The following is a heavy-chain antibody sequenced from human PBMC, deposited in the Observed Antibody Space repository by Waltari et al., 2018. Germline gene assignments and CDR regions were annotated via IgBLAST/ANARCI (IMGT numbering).Heavy chain of an antibody. J-gene: IGHJ4*02. Sequence: QVQLVESGGGVVQPGRSLRLSCAASGFTFSSYGMHWVRQAPGKGLEGVAVIWYDGSNKYYADSVKGRFTISRDNSKNTLYLQMNSLRAEDTAVYYCARDRDYVWGSYRYPSDYWGQGTLVTVSS. CDR1: GFTFSSYG. CDR2: IWYDGSNK. V-gene: IGHV3-33*01. D-gene: IGHD3-16*02. CDR3: ARDRDYVWGSYRYPSDY.